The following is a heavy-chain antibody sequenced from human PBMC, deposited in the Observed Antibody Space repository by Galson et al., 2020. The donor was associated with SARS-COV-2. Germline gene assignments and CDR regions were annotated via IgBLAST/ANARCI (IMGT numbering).Heavy chain of an antibody. Sequence: GESLKISCVGSGFIFSGYAMSWVRQAPGKGLEWVSVIFSGGSTYYADSVKGRFTISRDNSKNTLYLQINSLRADDTAVYYCAKDRRFGGDWYFDFWGRGTLVTVSS. J-gene: IGHJ2*01. CDR2: IFSGGST. D-gene: IGHD3-10*01. CDR1: GFIFSGYA. V-gene: IGHV3-23*03. CDR3: AKDRRFGGDWYFDF.